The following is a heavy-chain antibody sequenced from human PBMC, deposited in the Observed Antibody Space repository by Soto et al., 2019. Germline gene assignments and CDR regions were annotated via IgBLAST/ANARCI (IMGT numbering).Heavy chain of an antibody. CDR2: IWYDGSNK. CDR3: ARARHTSGYSSSWYMSEFDY. V-gene: IGHV3-33*01. CDR1: GFTFSSYG. J-gene: IGHJ4*02. Sequence: RLSCAASGFTFSSYGMHWVRQAPGKGLEWVAVIWYDGSNKYYADSVKGRFTISRDNSKNTLYLQMNSLRAEDTAVYYCARARHTSGYSSSWYMSEFDYWGQGTLVTVSS. D-gene: IGHD6-13*01.